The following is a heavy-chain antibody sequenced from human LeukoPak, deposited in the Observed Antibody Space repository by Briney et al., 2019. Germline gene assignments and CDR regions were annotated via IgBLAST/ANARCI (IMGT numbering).Heavy chain of an antibody. D-gene: IGHD4-23*01. J-gene: IGHJ4*02. CDR3: ARGGGHLDC. CDR1: GFSFSSYW. V-gene: IGHV3-7*03. Sequence: GESLRLSCAASGFSFSSYWMSWVRQAPGKGLEWVANIKQDGSDKYYLTSVRGRFTISRDNAKNSLFLQMNSLRVEDTAVYYCARGGGHLDCWGQGTLVTVSS. CDR2: IKQDGSDK.